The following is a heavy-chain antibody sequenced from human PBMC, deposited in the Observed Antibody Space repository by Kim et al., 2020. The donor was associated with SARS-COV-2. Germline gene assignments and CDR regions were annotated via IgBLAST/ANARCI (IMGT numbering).Heavy chain of an antibody. CDR1: GGSISSSSYY. Sequence: SETLSLTCTVSGGSISSSSYYWGWIRQPPGKGLEWIGSIYYSGSTYYNPSLKSRVTISVDTSKNQFSLKLSSVTAADTAVYYCACQILTGFYYFDYWGQGTLVTVSS. CDR2: IYYSGST. J-gene: IGHJ4*02. D-gene: IGHD3-9*01. V-gene: IGHV4-39*01. CDR3: ACQILTGFYYFDY.